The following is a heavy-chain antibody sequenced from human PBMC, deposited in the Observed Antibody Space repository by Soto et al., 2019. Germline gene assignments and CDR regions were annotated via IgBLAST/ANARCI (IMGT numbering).Heavy chain of an antibody. V-gene: IGHV4-61*01. Sequence: QVQLQESGPGLVKPSETLSLTCTVSGGSVSSGSFYWSWIRQPPGMGLEWIGFVYYIGRTNYNPPLKCRVAISVDTSKNQFSLKLIPVTAADTAGYYCAAGYSKSIFDPWGQGTLVTIPP. CDR3: AAGYSKSIFDP. J-gene: IGHJ5*02. CDR2: VYYIGRT. CDR1: GGSVSSGSFY. D-gene: IGHD5-12*01.